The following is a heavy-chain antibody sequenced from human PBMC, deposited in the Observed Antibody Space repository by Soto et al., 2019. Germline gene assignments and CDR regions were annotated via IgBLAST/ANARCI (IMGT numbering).Heavy chain of an antibody. CDR1: GGSISSSSYY. CDR3: AKQTRGTVVTRGYYYGMDV. D-gene: IGHD2-21*02. J-gene: IGHJ6*02. Sequence: PSETLSLTCTVSGGSISSSSYYWGWIRQPPGKGLEWIGSIYYSGSTYYNPSLKSRVTISVDTSKNQFSLKLSSVTAADTAVYYCAKQTRGTVVTRGYYYGMDVWSQGTTVTVSS. V-gene: IGHV4-39*01. CDR2: IYYSGST.